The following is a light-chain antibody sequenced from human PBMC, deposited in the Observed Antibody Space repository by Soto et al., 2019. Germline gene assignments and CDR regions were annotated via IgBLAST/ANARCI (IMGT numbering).Light chain of an antibody. J-gene: IGLJ2*01. CDR1: SSDVGGYNF. CDR3: SSYAGRHVV. CDR2: EVT. Sequence: QSVLTQPPSASGSPGQSVTISCTGTSSDVGGYNFVSWYQQHPGKAPKLMIYEVTKRPSGVPDRFSGSKSGNTASLTVSGLQAEDEGYYYCSSYAGRHVVFGGGTKLTVL. V-gene: IGLV2-8*01.